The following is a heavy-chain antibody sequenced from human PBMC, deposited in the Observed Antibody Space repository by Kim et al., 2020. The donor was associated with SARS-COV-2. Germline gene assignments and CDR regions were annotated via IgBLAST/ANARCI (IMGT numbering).Heavy chain of an antibody. D-gene: IGHD3-10*01. Sequence: GYADSVKGRFTISRDNAKNSLYLQMNSLRAEDTALYYCAMVRGAMDAFDIWGQGTMVTVSS. J-gene: IGHJ3*02. CDR3: AMVRGAMDAFDI. V-gene: IGHV3-9*01.